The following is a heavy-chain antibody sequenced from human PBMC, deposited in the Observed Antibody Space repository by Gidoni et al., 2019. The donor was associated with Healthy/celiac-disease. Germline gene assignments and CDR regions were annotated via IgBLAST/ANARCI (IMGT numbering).Heavy chain of an antibody. Sequence: EVQLVESGGGLVKPGGSLRLSCAASGFTFSNAWMSWVRQASGKGLEWVGRNKKQTEGGKKGQGGTGEGRFTISRDDSKNTLYLQMNSLKTEDTAVYYCTTDEYYDFWSGHYYYYGMDVWGQGTTVTVSS. J-gene: IGHJ6*02. D-gene: IGHD3-3*01. CDR1: GFTFSNAW. V-gene: IGHV3-15*01. CDR2: NKKQTEGGKK. CDR3: TTDEYYDFWSGHYYYYGMDV.